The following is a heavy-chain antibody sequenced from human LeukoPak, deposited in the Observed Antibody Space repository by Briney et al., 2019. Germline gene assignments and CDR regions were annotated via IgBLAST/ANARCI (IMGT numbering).Heavy chain of an antibody. J-gene: IGHJ3*02. Sequence: PSETLSLTCTVSGGSISSYSWSWIRQPPGKGLEWIGSMYYSGSTNYNPSLKSRVTMSVDTSKNQFSLRLSSVTAADTAVYYCGRHGGESIVAMILHAFDIWGQGTMVTVSS. CDR3: GRHGGESIVAMILHAFDI. D-gene: IGHD5-12*01. CDR1: GGSISSYS. V-gene: IGHV4-59*08. CDR2: MYYSGST.